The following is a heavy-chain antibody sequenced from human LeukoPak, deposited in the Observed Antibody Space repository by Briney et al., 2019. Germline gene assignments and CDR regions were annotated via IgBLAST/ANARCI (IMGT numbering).Heavy chain of an antibody. D-gene: IGHD1-26*01. CDR3: AKDRGEMGANFYDY. CDR2: IWYDGSNK. V-gene: IGHV3-33*06. Sequence: PGRSLRLSCAASGFTFSSYGMHWVRQAPGKGLEWVAVIWYDGSNKYYEDSVKGRFTISRDNSKNTLYLQMNSLRAEDTAVYYCAKDRGEMGANFYDYWGQGTLVTVSS. J-gene: IGHJ4*02. CDR1: GFTFSSYG.